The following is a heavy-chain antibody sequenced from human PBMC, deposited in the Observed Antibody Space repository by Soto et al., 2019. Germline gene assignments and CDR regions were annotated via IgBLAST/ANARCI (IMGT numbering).Heavy chain of an antibody. V-gene: IGHV1-2*04. J-gene: IGHJ6*02. CDR2: INPNSGGT. CDR1: GYTFTGYY. CDR3: ARDRRYDFWSGYLSSEYYYYYGMDV. Sequence: ASVKVSCKASGYTFTGYYMHWVRQAPGQGLEWMGWINPNSGGTNYAQKFQGWVTMTRDTSISTAYMELSRLRSDDTAVYYCARDRRYDFWSGYLSSEYYYYYGMDVWGQGTTVTVSS. D-gene: IGHD3-3*01.